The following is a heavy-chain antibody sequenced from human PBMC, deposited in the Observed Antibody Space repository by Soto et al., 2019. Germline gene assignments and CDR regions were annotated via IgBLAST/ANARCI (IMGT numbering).Heavy chain of an antibody. CDR3: ARLGEHSGYDSICYFDY. CDR2: IYYSGST. Sequence: SETLSLTCTVSGGSISSSSYYWGWIRQPPGKGLEWIGSIYYSGSTYYNPSLKSRVTISVDTSKNQFSLKLSSVTAADTAVYYCARLGEHSGYDSICYFDYWGQGTLVTVSS. D-gene: IGHD5-12*01. V-gene: IGHV4-39*01. J-gene: IGHJ4*02. CDR1: GGSISSSSYY.